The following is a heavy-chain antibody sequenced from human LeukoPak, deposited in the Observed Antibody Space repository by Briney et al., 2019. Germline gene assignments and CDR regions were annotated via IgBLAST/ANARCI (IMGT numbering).Heavy chain of an antibody. J-gene: IGHJ4*02. Sequence: PGGSLRLSCAASGFTFSDHAMSWVRQTPGKGLESVSSISAGGDSTHYADSVKGRFTISRDNSKNTLYLQMNSLRAEDTAVYFCAYLDSSGYYYGRLRYWGQGTPVTVSS. D-gene: IGHD3-22*01. V-gene: IGHV3-23*01. CDR3: AYLDSSGYYYGRLRY. CDR1: GFTFSDHA. CDR2: ISAGGDST.